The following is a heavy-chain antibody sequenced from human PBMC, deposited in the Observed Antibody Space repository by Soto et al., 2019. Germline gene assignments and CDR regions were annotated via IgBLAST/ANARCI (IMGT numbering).Heavy chain of an antibody. J-gene: IGHJ6*03. D-gene: IGHD4-17*01. CDR3: ARSLRDYGDYYYYHMDV. CDR1: GGTFSSYT. CDR2: IIPILGIA. V-gene: IGHV1-69*02. Sequence: SVKVSCKASGGTFSSYTISWVRQAPGQGLEWMGRIIPILGIANYAQKFQGRVTITADKSTSTAYMELSSLRSEDTAVYYCARSLRDYGDYYYYHMDVWGKGTTVTSP.